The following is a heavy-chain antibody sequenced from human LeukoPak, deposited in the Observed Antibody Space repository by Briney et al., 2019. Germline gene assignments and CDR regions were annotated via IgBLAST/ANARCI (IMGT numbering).Heavy chain of an antibody. Sequence: EASVKVSCKASGYTFTSYGISWVRQAPGQGLEWMGWISAYNGNTNYAQKLQGRVTMTTDTSTSTAYMELRSLRSDDTAVYYCARRAIFGVVIIGEDYYFDYWGQGTLVTVSS. CDR1: GYTFTSYG. J-gene: IGHJ4*02. CDR2: ISAYNGNT. CDR3: ARRAIFGVVIIGEDYYFDY. V-gene: IGHV1-18*01. D-gene: IGHD3-3*01.